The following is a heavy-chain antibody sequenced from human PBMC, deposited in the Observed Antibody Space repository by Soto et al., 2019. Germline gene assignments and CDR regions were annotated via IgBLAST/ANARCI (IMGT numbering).Heavy chain of an antibody. D-gene: IGHD3-16*01. CDR3: AMVDVYVTPSPQDV. Sequence: ASVKVSCKASGYTFTNYYMHWVRQAPGQGLEWMGIINPSGGSTTYAQKFQGRVTVTRDTSTSTAYMELTSLRSNDTAIYYCAMVDVYVTPSPQDVWGQGTTVTVSS. CDR1: GYTFTNYY. V-gene: IGHV1-46*01. J-gene: IGHJ6*02. CDR2: INPSGGST.